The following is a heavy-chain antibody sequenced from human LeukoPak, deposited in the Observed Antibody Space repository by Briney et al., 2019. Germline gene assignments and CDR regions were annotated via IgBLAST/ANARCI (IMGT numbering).Heavy chain of an antibody. D-gene: IGHD2-2*01. CDR3: VQQDIVVVPAATDAFDI. V-gene: IGHV5-10-1*01. CDR2: IDPRDSYT. J-gene: IGHJ3*02. CDR1: GYTFTNYW. Sequence: NPGESLKISCKGSGYTFTNYWISWVRQMPGKGLEWMGRIDPRDSYTNYSPSFQGHVTISADKSISTAYLQWSSLKASDTAMYYCVQQDIVVVPAATDAFDIWGQGTMVTVSS.